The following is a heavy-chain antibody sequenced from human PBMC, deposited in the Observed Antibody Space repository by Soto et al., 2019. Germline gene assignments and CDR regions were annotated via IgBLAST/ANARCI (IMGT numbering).Heavy chain of an antibody. CDR1: GFTFSSYS. D-gene: IGHD6-19*01. V-gene: IGHV3-21*01. J-gene: IGHJ3*02. CDR3: ARARYSSGSDAFDI. CDR2: ISSSGSYI. Sequence: GGFHRHSCPATGFTFSSYSMYWVRQATGRGLEWVSYISSSGSYIYYAESVKGRFTISRENAKNSLYLQMKRLRAEDKAVYYCARARYSSGSDAFDIWGQGTMVTVSS.